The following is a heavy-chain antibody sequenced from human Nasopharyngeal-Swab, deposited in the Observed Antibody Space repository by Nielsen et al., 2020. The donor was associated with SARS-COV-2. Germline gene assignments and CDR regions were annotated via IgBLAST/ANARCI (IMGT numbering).Heavy chain of an antibody. V-gene: IGHV1-69*13. CDR3: AREETFSSDWWF. Sequence: SVKVSCKASDYSFNKNTVSWVRQGPGQGLEWMGRIVPIFESPNYAQKFQGRLTMSADESTTTVYMELSSLRSEDTAVYYCAREETFSSDWWFWGQGTLVTVSS. J-gene: IGHJ4*02. CDR2: IVPIFESP. D-gene: IGHD2-8*02. CDR1: DYSFNKNT.